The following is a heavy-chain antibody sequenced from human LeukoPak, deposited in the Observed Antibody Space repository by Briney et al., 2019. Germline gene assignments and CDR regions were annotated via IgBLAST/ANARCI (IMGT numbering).Heavy chain of an antibody. CDR2: IYYSGST. D-gene: IGHD1-26*01. CDR1: GGSISSSSYY. J-gene: IGHJ4*02. V-gene: IGHV4-39*07. Sequence: SETLSLTCTVSGGSISSSSYYWGWIRQPPGKGLEWIGSIYYSGSTYYNPSLKSRVTISVDTSKNQFSLKLSSVTAADTAVYYCAREGVGSVGATASWAFDYWGQGTLVTVSS. CDR3: AREGVGSVGATASWAFDY.